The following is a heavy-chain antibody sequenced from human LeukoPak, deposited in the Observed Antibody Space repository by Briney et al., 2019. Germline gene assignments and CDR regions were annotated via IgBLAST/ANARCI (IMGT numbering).Heavy chain of an antibody. Sequence: GVSLRLSCAASGFTFDDYARHWVRQAPGKGLEWVSNISWNSGSIGYADSVKGRFTISRDNAKNSLYLQMNSLRADDTALYYCVKAGAVAGFLDYWGQGTLVTVSS. CDR3: VKAGAVAGFLDY. V-gene: IGHV3-9*01. D-gene: IGHD6-19*01. CDR2: ISWNSGSI. J-gene: IGHJ4*02. CDR1: GFTFDDYA.